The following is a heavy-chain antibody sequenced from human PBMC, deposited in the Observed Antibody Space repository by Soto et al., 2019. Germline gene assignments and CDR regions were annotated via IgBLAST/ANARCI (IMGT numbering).Heavy chain of an antibody. CDR1: GSSMTTYY. J-gene: IGHJ6*02. CDR2: IYNSGRGST. Sequence: SETLSLTCSVSGSSMTTYYWHWIRQAPGKGLEWIGFIYNSGRGSTGSNPSLTSRVTFSIETSKNQFSLKLDSVTAADTAVYFCARDNRGYGGNMYYGMDVWGQGSTVTVSS. V-gene: IGHV4-59*01. D-gene: IGHD4-17*01. CDR3: ARDNRGYGGNMYYGMDV.